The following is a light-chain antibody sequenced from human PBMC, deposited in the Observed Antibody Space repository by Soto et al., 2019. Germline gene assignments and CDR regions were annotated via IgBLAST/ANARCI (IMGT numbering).Light chain of an antibody. J-gene: IGKJ1*01. CDR2: DAS. CDR1: QSVGSD. V-gene: IGKV3-20*01. CDR3: QQYGISGT. Sequence: EIVMTHSPATLSVSPGERVTLSCRASQSVGSDLAWYQQNPGQAPRVLIYDASTRATGIPDRFSGSGSGTDFTLAISRLEPEDFAVYYCQQYGISGTFGQGTKVDI.